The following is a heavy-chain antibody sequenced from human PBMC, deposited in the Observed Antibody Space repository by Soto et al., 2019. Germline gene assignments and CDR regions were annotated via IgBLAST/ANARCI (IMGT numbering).Heavy chain of an antibody. J-gene: IGHJ6*02. D-gene: IGHD3-10*02. CDR2: FDPEDGET. Sequence: GVSAKVSCEVCGESLKELSMHWARQDPGKGLEWMGGFDPEDGETIYAQKFQGRVTMTEDTSTDTAYMELSSLRSEDTAVYYCATGRAMVGTPGVYYYYGMDVWGQGTTVTVSS. CDR1: GESLKELS. V-gene: IGHV1-24*01. CDR3: ATGRAMVGTPGVYYYYGMDV.